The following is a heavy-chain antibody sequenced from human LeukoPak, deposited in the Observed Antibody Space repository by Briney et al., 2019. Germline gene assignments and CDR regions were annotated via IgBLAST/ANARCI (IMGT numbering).Heavy chain of an antibody. Sequence: PGGSLRLSCAASGFIFSTYAMSWVRQAPGKGLEWVSVIYSGGSTYYAGSVKGRFTISRDNSKDTLYLQMNSLRAEDTAVYYCARGQPIVVSDWGQGTLVTVSS. CDR3: ARGQPIVVSD. J-gene: IGHJ4*02. CDR1: GFIFSTYA. D-gene: IGHD2-15*01. V-gene: IGHV3-66*01. CDR2: IYSGGST.